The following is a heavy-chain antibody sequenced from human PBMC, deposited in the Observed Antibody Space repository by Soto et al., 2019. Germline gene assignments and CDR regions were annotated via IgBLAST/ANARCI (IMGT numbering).Heavy chain of an antibody. V-gene: IGHV1-3*01. CDR3: ARDKPSLGSMVPGGIYGMDV. CDR1: GYTFTSYA. Sequence: ASVKVSCKASGYTFTSYAMHWVRQAPGQRLEWMGWINAGNGNTKYSQKFQGRVTITRDTSASTAYMELSSLRSEDTAVYYCARDKPSLGSMVPGGIYGMDVWGQGTTVTVSS. CDR2: INAGNGNT. D-gene: IGHD3-10*01. J-gene: IGHJ6*02.